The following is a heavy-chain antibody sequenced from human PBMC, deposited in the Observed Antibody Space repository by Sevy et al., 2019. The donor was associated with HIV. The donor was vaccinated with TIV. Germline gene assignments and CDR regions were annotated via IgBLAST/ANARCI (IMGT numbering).Heavy chain of an antibody. Sequence: GGSLRLSCAASGFTFSSYVMHWVRQAPGKGLEWVALIWYDGTIKYYADSVKGRFTISRDNSKDTLFLQMNSLTPEDTAVYYWPRGGGYCGGDCHSIDYWGQGALVTVSS. V-gene: IGHV3-33*08. CDR1: GFTFSSYV. CDR2: IWYDGTIK. J-gene: IGHJ4*02. CDR3: PRGGGYCGGDCHSIDY. D-gene: IGHD2-21*02.